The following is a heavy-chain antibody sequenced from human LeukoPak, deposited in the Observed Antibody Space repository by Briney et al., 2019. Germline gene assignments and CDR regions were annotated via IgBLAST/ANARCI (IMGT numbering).Heavy chain of an antibody. J-gene: IGHJ4*02. CDR2: ISSSSSYI. V-gene: IGHV3-21*01. CDR1: GFTFSSYA. Sequence: PGGSLRLSCAVSGFTFSSYAMNWVRQAPGKGLEWVSSISSSSSYIYYADSVKGRFTISRDNAKNSLYLQMNSLRVEDTAVYYCASSRYSSSSNFDYWGQGTLVTVSS. D-gene: IGHD6-6*01. CDR3: ASSRYSSSSNFDY.